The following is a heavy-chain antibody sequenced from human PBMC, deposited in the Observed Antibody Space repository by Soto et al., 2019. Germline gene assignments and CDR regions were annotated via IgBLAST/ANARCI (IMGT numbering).Heavy chain of an antibody. J-gene: IGHJ6*02. Sequence: ASVKVSCKASGYTFTSYDINWVRQATGQGLEWMGGMNPNSGNTGYAQRFQGRVTMTRNTSISTAYMELSSLRSEDTAVYYCARGHYDFWSGHNYGMDVWGQGTTVTVSS. D-gene: IGHD3-3*01. CDR3: ARGHYDFWSGHNYGMDV. CDR2: MNPNSGNT. CDR1: GYTFTSYD. V-gene: IGHV1-8*01.